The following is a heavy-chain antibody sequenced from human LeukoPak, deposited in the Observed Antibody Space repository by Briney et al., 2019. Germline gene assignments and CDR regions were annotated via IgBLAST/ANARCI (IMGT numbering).Heavy chain of an antibody. Sequence: SETLSLTCTVSGGSISSSSYYWGWIRQPPGKGLEWIGSIYYSGSTYYNPSLKSRVTISVDTSKNQFSLKLSSVTAADTAVYYCVLERANYVDTAMVIDYWGQGALVTVSS. J-gene: IGHJ4*02. CDR3: VLERANYVDTAMVIDY. CDR1: GGSISSSSYY. V-gene: IGHV4-39*01. D-gene: IGHD5-18*01. CDR2: IYYSGST.